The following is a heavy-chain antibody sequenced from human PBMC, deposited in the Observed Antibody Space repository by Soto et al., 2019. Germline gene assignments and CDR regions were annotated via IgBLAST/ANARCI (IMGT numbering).Heavy chain of an antibody. CDR1: GYTFTSYD. V-gene: IGHV1-8*01. Sequence: ASVKVSCKASGYTFTSYDINWVRQATGQGLEWMGWMNPNSGNTGYAQKFQGRVTMTRNTSISTAYMELSSLRSEDTAVYYCARWSASSPTYYDFWSGYYDYYYYGMDVWGQGTTVTVS. CDR2: MNPNSGNT. J-gene: IGHJ6*02. CDR3: ARWSASSPTYYDFWSGYYDYYYYGMDV. D-gene: IGHD3-3*01.